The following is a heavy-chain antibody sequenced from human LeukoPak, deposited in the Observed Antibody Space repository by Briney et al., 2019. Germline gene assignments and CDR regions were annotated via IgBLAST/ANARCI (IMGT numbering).Heavy chain of an antibody. Sequence: GGSLRLSCAASGFTFSSYDMHWVRQAPGKGLEWVSVIYSGGSTYYADSVKGRFTISRDNSKNTLYLQMNSLRAEDTAVYYCASTFYGDSPPYWGQGTLVTVSS. V-gene: IGHV3-66*01. CDR2: IYSGGST. CDR3: ASTFYGDSPPY. J-gene: IGHJ4*02. D-gene: IGHD4-17*01. CDR1: GFTFSSYD.